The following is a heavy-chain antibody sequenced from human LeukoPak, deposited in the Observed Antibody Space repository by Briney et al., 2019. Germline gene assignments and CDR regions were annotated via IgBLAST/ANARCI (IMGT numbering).Heavy chain of an antibody. CDR1: GGSFSGYY. D-gene: IGHD2-2*01. CDR2: IKHSGST. J-gene: IGHJ6*04. Sequence: SETLSLTCAVYGGSFSGYYWSWIRQPPGKGLEWIGEIKHSGSTNYNPSLKSRVTISVDTSKTQFSLKLSSVTAADTAVYYCARGEYKVPHGGMDVWGKGTTVTVSS. CDR3: ARGEYKVPHGGMDV. V-gene: IGHV4-34*01.